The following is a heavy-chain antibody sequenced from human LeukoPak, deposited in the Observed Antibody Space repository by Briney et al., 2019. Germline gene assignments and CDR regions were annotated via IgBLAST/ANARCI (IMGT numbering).Heavy chain of an antibody. Sequence: GGSLRLSCAASGFTFSSYEMNWVRQAPGKGLEWASYISSSGSTIYYADSVKGRFTISRDNAKNSLYLQMNSLRAEDTAVYYCARVEGFGFDPWGQGTLVTVSS. CDR3: ARVEGFGFDP. CDR1: GFTFSSYE. V-gene: IGHV3-48*03. J-gene: IGHJ5*02. CDR2: ISSSGSTI.